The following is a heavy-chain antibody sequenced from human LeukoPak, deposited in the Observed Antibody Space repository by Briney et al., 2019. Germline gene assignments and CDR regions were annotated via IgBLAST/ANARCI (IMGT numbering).Heavy chain of an antibody. CDR3: ATTKPARRYFDY. CDR1: GFTFSSNP. V-gene: IGHV3-23*01. CDR2: ISGSGANT. Sequence: GGSLRLSCAGSGFTFSSNPLGWVRQAPGKGLGWVSAISGSGANTYYGDSVRGRFTISRDNSKNTLYLQMNTLRADDTAVYYCATTKPARRYFDYWGQGILVTVSS. J-gene: IGHJ4*02. D-gene: IGHD5-12*01.